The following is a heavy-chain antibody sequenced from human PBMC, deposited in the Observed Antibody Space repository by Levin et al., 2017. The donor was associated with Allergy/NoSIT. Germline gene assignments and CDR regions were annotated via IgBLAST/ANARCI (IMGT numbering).Heavy chain of an antibody. D-gene: IGHD5-12*01. CDR2: IYYSGST. V-gene: IGHV4-59*01. J-gene: IGHJ3*02. CDR1: GGSISSYY. CDR3: ARGGGYDFQWLRFSPHDAFDI. Sequence: SQTLSLTCTVSGGSISSYYWSWIRQPPGKGLEWIGYIYYSGSTNYNPSLKSRVTISVDTSKNQFSLKLSSVTAADTAVYYCARGGGYDFQWLRFSPHDAFDIWGQGTMVTVSS.